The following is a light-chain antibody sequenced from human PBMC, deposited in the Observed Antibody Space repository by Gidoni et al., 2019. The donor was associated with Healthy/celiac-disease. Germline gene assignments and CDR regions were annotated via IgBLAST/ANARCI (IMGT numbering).Light chain of an antibody. CDR2: AAS. CDR3: QQYYSTPL. CDR1: QGISNS. J-gene: IGKJ2*01. V-gene: IGKV1-NL1*01. Sequence: DIQMTQSPSSLSASVGARVTITCRASQGISNSLAWYQQKPGKAPKLLLYAASRLESGVPSRFSGSGSGTDYTLTISSLQPEDFATYYCQQYYSTPLFGQGTKLEIK.